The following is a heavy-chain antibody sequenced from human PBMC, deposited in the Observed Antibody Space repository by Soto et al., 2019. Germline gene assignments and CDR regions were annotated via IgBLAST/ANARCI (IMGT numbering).Heavy chain of an antibody. J-gene: IGHJ4*02. D-gene: IGHD6-13*01. Sequence: QITLKESGPTLVKPTQTLTLTCTVSGFSLTTRGMTLGCIRQPPGKAPEWLALGYQYSPSLNSRLTITMDTSKNHVVLTMTHMDPVDTATYYCTLRQDSSRGPIYWGQGILVTVSS. CDR3: TLRQDSSRGPIY. CDR1: GFSLTTRGMT. CDR2: GY. V-gene: IGHV2-5*01.